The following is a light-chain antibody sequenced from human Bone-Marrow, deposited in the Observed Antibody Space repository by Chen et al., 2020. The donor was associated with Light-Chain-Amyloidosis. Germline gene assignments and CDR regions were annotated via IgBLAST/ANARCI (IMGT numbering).Light chain of an antibody. CDR3: SSYTSTGTYV. J-gene: IGLJ1*01. CDR1: SGDVGGYNY. Sequence: QSALTQPAAVSGSPGQSITISCTGSSGDVGGYNYVSWYRHHPGKAPKLMIYEFSNRPSGVSNRFSGSKSGNTASLTISGLQTEDEADYYCSSYTSTGTYVFGTGTKVTVL. CDR2: EFS. V-gene: IGLV2-14*01.